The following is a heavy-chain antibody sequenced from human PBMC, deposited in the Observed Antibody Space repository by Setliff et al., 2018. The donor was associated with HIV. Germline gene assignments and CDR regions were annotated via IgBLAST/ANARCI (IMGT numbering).Heavy chain of an antibody. Sequence: ASVKVSCKASGYTFTSYDINWVRQATGQGLEWMGWMNPNSGETIYAQKFQGRVTMTEDTSTDTAYMELSSLRSEDTAVYYCATRRVIVVVKSFDYWGQGTLVTVSS. D-gene: IGHD3-22*01. CDR3: ATRRVIVVVKSFDY. J-gene: IGHJ4*02. CDR1: GYTFTSYD. CDR2: MNPNSGET. V-gene: IGHV1-8*02.